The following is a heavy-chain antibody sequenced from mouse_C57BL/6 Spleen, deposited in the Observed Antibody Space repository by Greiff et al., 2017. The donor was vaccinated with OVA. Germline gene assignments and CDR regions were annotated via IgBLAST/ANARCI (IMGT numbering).Heavy chain of an antibody. J-gene: IGHJ2*01. D-gene: IGHD2-4*01. CDR1: GYSITSGYY. V-gene: IGHV3-6*01. CDR2: ISYDGSN. CDR3: AREGIYYDYDERFDY. Sequence: EVKLQESGPGLVKPSQSLSLTCSVTGYSITSGYYWNWIRQFPGNKLEWMGYISYDGSNNYNPSLKNRISITRDTSKNQFFLKLNSVTTEDTATYYCAREGIYYDYDERFDYWGQGTTLTVSS.